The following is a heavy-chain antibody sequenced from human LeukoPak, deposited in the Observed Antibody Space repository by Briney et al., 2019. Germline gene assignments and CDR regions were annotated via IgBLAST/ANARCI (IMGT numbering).Heavy chain of an antibody. V-gene: IGHV1-69*06. J-gene: IGHJ6*03. CDR2: IIPIFGTA. D-gene: IGHD6-6*01. Sequence: ASVKVSCKASGDTFSSYAISWVRQAPGQGLEWMGDIIPIFGTANYAQKFQGRVTITADKSTTTAYMELSSLRSEDTAVYYCARDQYEYSRYSCYLDVWGKGTTVTVSS. CDR1: GDTFSSYA. CDR3: ARDQYEYSRYSCYLDV.